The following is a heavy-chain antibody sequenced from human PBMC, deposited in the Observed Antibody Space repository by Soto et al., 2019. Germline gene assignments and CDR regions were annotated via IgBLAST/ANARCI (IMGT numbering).Heavy chain of an antibody. J-gene: IGHJ4*02. D-gene: IGHD6-6*01. CDR3: AKDHGEYSSSPISD. V-gene: IGHV3-23*01. CDR2: ISGSGGST. CDR1: GFTFSSYA. Sequence: GGSLRLSCAASGFTFSSYAMSWVRQAPGKGLEWVSAISGSGGSTYYADSVKGRFTIPRDNSKNTLYLQMNSLRAEDTAVYYCAKDHGEYSSSPISDWGQGTLVTVSS.